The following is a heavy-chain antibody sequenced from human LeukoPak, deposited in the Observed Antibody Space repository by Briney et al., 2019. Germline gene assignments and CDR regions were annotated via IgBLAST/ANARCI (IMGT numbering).Heavy chain of an antibody. CDR2: IKQDGSEK. J-gene: IGHJ4*02. D-gene: IGHD6-19*01. Sequence: PGGSLRLSCAASGFTFRSYWMSWVRQAPGKGLEWVANIKQDGSEKYYVDSVKGRFTISRDNAKNSLNLQMNSLRAEDTAVYSCAKSPAVAGAFDYWGQGTLVTVSS. CDR3: AKSPAVAGAFDY. V-gene: IGHV3-7*03. CDR1: GFTFRSYW.